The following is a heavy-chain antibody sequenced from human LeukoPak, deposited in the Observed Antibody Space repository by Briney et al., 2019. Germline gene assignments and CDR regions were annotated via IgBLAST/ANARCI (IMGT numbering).Heavy chain of an antibody. CDR3: ARIGSSSYDY. CDR2: ISSSSSYI. V-gene: IGHV3-21*01. J-gene: IGHJ4*02. Sequence: KPGGSLRLSCAASGFTFSSYSMNWVRQAPGKGLEWVPSISSSSSYIHYADSVKGRFTISRDNAKNSLYLQMNSLRAEDTAVYYCARIGSSSYDYWGQGTLVTVSS. D-gene: IGHD6-6*01. CDR1: GFTFSSYS.